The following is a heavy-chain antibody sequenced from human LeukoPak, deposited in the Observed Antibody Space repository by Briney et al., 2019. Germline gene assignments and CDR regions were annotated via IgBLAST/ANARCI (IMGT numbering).Heavy chain of an antibody. J-gene: IGHJ4*02. V-gene: IGHV1-18*01. D-gene: IGHD3-10*01. CDR1: GYTFTSYG. CDR3: ARGHTVLLWFGELLTLDY. CDR2: IIAYNGNT. Sequence: ASVKVSCKASGYTFTSYGISWVRQAPGQGLEWMGWIIAYNGNTNYAQKLQGRVTMTTDTSTSTAYMELRSLRSDDTAVYYCARGHTVLLWFGELLTLDYWGQGTLVTVSS.